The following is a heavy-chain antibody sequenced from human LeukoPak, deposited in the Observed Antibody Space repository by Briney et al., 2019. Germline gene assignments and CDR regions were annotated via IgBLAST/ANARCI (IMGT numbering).Heavy chain of an antibody. CDR1: GFTVSSNY. CDR2: ISYDGSNK. Sequence: GGSLRLSCAASGFTVSSNYMSWVRQAPGKGLEWVAVISYDGSNKYYADSVKGRFTISRDNSKNTLYLQMNSLRAEDTAVYYCARNSNTMVRGEDWFDPWGQGTLVTVSS. CDR3: ARNSNTMVRGEDWFDP. D-gene: IGHD3-10*01. J-gene: IGHJ5*02. V-gene: IGHV3-30-3*01.